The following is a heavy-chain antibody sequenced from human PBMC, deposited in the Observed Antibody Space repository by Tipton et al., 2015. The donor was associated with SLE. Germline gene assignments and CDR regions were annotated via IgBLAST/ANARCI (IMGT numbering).Heavy chain of an antibody. CDR2: INHSGST. D-gene: IGHD2-2*02. V-gene: IGHV4-38-2*02. CDR3: ARRVVPAAIGD. CDR1: GYSISSGYY. Sequence: TLSLTCTVSGYSISSGYYWSWIRQPPGKGLEWIGEINHSGSTNYNPSLKSRVTISVDTSKNQFSLKLSSVTAADTAVYYCARRVVPAAIGDWGQGTLVTVSS. J-gene: IGHJ4*02.